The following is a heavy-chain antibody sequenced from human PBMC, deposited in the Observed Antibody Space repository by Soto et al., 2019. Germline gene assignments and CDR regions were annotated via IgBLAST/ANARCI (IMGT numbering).Heavy chain of an antibody. D-gene: IGHD5-18*01. Sequence: SETLSLTCTVSGGSISSCRYSWSWIRPPPGKGLEWIGSIYYGGSNYYNPSLKSRVTISVDTSKNQFYLKLSSVTAADTAVYYCARQGTSGFTYGWRIEGWGQGTLVIVSS. CDR2: IYYGGSN. J-gene: IGHJ4*03. CDR1: GGSISSCRYS. CDR3: ARQGTSGFTYGWRIEG. V-gene: IGHV4-39*01.